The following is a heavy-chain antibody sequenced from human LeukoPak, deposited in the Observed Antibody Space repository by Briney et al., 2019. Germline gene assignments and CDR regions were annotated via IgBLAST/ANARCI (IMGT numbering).Heavy chain of an antibody. CDR1: GFTFSDYY. CDR2: IGSSSSYT. J-gene: IGHJ3*02. V-gene: IGHV3-11*05. CDR3: ARDRDYYGSGGGAFDI. D-gene: IGHD3-10*01. Sequence: GGSLRLSCAASGFTFSDYYMSWIRQAPGKGLEWVSYIGSSSSYTNYADSVKGRFTISRDNAKNSLYLQMNSLRAEDTAVYYCARDRDYYGSGGGAFDIWGQGTMVTVSS.